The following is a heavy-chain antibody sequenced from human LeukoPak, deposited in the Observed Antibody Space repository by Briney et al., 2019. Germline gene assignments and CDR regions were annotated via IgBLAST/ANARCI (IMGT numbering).Heavy chain of an antibody. CDR3: ARDEYNWFNP. CDR2: IYYSGST. CDR1: GGSISSYY. V-gene: IGHV4-59*01. J-gene: IGHJ5*02. Sequence: PSETLSLTCTVAGGSISSYYWSWIRQPPGKGLEWIGYIYYSGSTNYNRSLKSRVTISVDTSKHQFSLTLSSVTAADTAVYYCARDEYNWFNPWGQGTLVTVSS.